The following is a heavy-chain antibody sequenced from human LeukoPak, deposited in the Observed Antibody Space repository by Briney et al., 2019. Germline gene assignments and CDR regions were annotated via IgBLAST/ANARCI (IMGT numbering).Heavy chain of an antibody. CDR2: IYYSGST. CDR1: GGSTSSYY. Sequence: SETLSLTCTVSGGSTSSYYWSWIRQPPGKGLEWIGYIYYSGSTNYNPSLKSRVTISVDTSKNQFSLKLSSVTAADTAVYYCARCRGYSYGELDYWGQGTLVTVSS. V-gene: IGHV4-59*01. CDR3: ARCRGYSYGELDY. D-gene: IGHD5-18*01. J-gene: IGHJ4*02.